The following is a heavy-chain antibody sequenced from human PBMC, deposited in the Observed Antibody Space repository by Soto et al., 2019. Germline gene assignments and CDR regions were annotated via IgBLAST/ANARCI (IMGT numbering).Heavy chain of an antibody. V-gene: IGHV5-51*01. Sequence: GESLKISCKGSGYSFTSYWIGWVRQMPGKGLEWMGIIYPGDSDTRYSPSFQGQVTISADKSISTAYLQWSSLKASDTAMYYCARPEVLYYYDSSGPIQYWGQGTLVTVSS. CDR1: GYSFTSYW. CDR2: IYPGDSDT. CDR3: ARPEVLYYYDSSGPIQY. D-gene: IGHD3-22*01. J-gene: IGHJ4*02.